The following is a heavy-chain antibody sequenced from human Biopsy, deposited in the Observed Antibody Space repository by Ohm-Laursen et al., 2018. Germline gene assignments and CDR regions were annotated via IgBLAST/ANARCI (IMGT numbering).Heavy chain of an antibody. CDR2: IYPGGNT. V-gene: IGHV4-59*10. CDR1: NVSFSSFY. Sequence: GTPSLTCAVYNVSFSSFYWSWIRQPAGKGLEWIGRIYPGGNTNYNPSLKSRVTMSVDTSKKQLSLRLRSVTAADTAMYYCASVVLGPTNDAFDLWGQGTMVVVSS. J-gene: IGHJ3*01. CDR3: ASVVLGPTNDAFDL. D-gene: IGHD3-22*01.